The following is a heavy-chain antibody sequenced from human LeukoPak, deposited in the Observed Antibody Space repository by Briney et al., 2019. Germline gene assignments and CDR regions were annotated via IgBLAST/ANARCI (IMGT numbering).Heavy chain of an antibody. CDR2: ISAYNGNT. Sequence: ASVKVSCKASGYTFTSYGISRVRQAPGQGLEWMGWISAYNGNTNYARKLQGRVTMTTDTSTSTAYMELRSLRSDDTAVYYCARVASARNRRATVDYWGQGTLVTVSS. J-gene: IGHJ4*02. D-gene: IGHD1-14*01. V-gene: IGHV1-18*01. CDR3: ARVASARNRRATVDY. CDR1: GYTFTSYG.